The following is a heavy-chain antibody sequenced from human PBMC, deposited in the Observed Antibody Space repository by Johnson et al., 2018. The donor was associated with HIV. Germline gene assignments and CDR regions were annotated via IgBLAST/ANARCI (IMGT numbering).Heavy chain of an antibody. V-gene: IGHV3-7*01. Sequence: MQLVESGGGLVQPGGSLRLSCAASGFTFNTYWMTWVRQVPGKGLEWVANIKEDGSEKYYVDSVKGRFTISRDNAKNSLYLQMNSLRAEDTAVYYCARDRGLWERNGAGAFDIWGQGTMVTVSS. CDR3: ARDRGLWERNGAGAFDI. D-gene: IGHD1-26*01. J-gene: IGHJ3*02. CDR2: IKEDGSEK. CDR1: GFTFNTYW.